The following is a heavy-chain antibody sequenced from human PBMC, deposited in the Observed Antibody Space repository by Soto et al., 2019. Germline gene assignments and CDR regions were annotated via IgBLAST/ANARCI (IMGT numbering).Heavy chain of an antibody. D-gene: IGHD3-3*01. CDR3: ARDASYYSLWSGYYPSRNGMDV. CDR2: IWYDGSKK. Sequence: GGSLRLSCAASGFTFSSFGMHWVRQAPGKWLEWVSLIWYDGSKKSYGDSVKGRFTISRDNSRNTVYLQMNSLRADDTAVYYCARDASYYSLWSGYYPSRNGMDVWGQGXTVTVYS. J-gene: IGHJ6*02. CDR1: GFTFSSFG. V-gene: IGHV3-33*01.